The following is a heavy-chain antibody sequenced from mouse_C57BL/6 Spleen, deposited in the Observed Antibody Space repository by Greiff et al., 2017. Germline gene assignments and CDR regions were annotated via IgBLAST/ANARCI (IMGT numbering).Heavy chain of an antibody. CDR1: GYTFTDYE. D-gene: IGHD2-5*01. V-gene: IGHV1-15*01. Sequence: QVQLQQSGAELVRPGASVTLSCKASGYTFTDYEMHWVKQTPVHGLEWIGAIDPETGGTAYNQKFKGKAILTADKSSSTAYMELRSLTSEDSAVYYCTRIYSNYVWFAYWGQGTLVTVSA. CDR3: TRIYSNYVWFAY. CDR2: IDPETGGT. J-gene: IGHJ3*01.